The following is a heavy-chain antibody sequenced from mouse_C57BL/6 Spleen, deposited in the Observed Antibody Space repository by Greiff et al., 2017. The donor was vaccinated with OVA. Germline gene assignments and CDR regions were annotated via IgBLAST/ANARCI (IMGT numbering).Heavy chain of an antibody. CDR3: ARGGMDY. J-gene: IGHJ4*01. V-gene: IGHV1-43*01. CDR2: INPSTGGT. Sequence: VQLKQSGPELVKPGASVKISCKASGYSFTGYYMHWVKQSSEKSLEWIGAINPSTGGTSYNQKFKGKATLTVDKSSSTAYMQHKSLTSEDSAVYYCARGGMDYWGQGTSVTVSS. CDR1: GYSFTGYY.